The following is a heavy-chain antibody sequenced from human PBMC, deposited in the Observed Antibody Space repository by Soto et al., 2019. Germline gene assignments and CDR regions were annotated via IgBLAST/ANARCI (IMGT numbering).Heavy chain of an antibody. CDR3: AKDRDIVVVPAAISGEGMDV. CDR2: ISGSGGST. D-gene: IGHD2-2*02. Sequence: GGSLRLSCAASGFTFSSYAMSWVRQAPGKGLEWVSAISGSGGSTYYADSVKGRFTISRDNSKNTLYLQMNSLRAEDTAVYYCAKDRDIVVVPAAISGEGMDVWGQGTTVTVSS. V-gene: IGHV3-23*01. J-gene: IGHJ6*02. CDR1: GFTFSSYA.